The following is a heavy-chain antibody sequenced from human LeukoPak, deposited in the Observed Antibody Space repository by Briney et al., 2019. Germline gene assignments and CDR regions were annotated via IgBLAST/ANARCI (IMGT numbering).Heavy chain of an antibody. CDR3: ARDVSSNWYSFNL. J-gene: IGHJ4*02. CDR1: GFTFDDYG. V-gene: IGHV3-20*04. D-gene: IGHD6-13*01. Sequence: GGSLRLSCADSGFTFDDYGMSWVRQAPGKGLEWACGINWDGGNTHCAESVRGRFTISRDNAKNSLFLQMSSLRAEDTALYYCARDVSSNWYSFNLWGQGTLVTVSS. CDR2: INWDGGNT.